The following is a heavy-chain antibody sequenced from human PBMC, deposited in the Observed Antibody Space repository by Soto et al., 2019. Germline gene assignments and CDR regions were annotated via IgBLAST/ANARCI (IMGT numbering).Heavy chain of an antibody. CDR1: GGTFTSYI. CDR2: IIPIQGTA. CDR3: AKSLVVVEHAYMAV. V-gene: IGHV1-69*08. J-gene: IGHJ6*03. D-gene: IGHD1-1*01. Sequence: QVQLVQSGAEAKKPGSSVKVSCEASGGTFTSYIFTWVRQAPGQGLEWMGRIIPIQGTANYALKFQDRVTIAADKSTNTVYMGLRCLRPEDTALYYCAKSLVVVEHAYMAVWGKGTTVTVS.